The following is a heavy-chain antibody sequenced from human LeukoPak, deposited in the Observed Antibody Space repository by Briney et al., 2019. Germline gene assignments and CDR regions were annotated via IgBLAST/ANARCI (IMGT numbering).Heavy chain of an antibody. D-gene: IGHD3-3*01. CDR1: GGTFSSYA. CDR2: IIPIFGTA. Sequence: WASVKVSCKASGGTFSSYAISWVRQAPGQGLEWMGGIIPIFGTANYAQKFQGRVTITADESTSTAYMELSSLRSEDTAVYYCARDRSLKITIFGVVILGDDAFDIWGQGTMVTVSS. V-gene: IGHV1-69*13. CDR3: ARDRSLKITIFGVVILGDDAFDI. J-gene: IGHJ3*02.